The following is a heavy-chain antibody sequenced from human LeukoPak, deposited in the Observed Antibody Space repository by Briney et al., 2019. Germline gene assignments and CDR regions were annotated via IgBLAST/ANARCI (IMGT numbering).Heavy chain of an antibody. D-gene: IGHD3-22*01. V-gene: IGHV4-39*01. CDR1: GASISSSSYY. Sequence: SETLSLTCTVSGASISSSSYYWGWIRQPPGKGLEWIGTIYYTGSTYYNPSLKTRVTISIDTSKNQFSLMLSSVTAADTAVYFCARASNYFDVLYWGQGTLVTVSS. CDR2: IYYTGST. J-gene: IGHJ4*02. CDR3: ARASNYFDVLY.